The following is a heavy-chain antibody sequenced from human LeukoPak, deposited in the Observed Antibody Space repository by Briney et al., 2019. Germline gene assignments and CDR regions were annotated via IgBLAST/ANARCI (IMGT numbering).Heavy chain of an antibody. V-gene: IGHV4-59*08. J-gene: IGHJ6*02. D-gene: IGHD6-13*01. CDR3: ARSYSSSDHYYYYGMDV. CDR1: GGSIRSFY. Sequence: PSETLSLTCTVSGGSIRSFYCSWIRQPPGKGLEWIGYINYIRTTDYNPSLKSRVTISLDTSKNRFSLKLSSVTAADTAMYYCARSYSSSDHYYYYGMDVWGQGTTVTVSS. CDR2: INYIRTT.